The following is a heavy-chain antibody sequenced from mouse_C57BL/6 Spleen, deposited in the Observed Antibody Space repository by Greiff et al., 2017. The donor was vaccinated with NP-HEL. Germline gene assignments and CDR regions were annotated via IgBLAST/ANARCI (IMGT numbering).Heavy chain of an antibody. CDR2: ISSGSSTI. J-gene: IGHJ2*01. V-gene: IGHV5-17*01. CDR1: GFTFSDYG. D-gene: IGHD2-12*01. Sequence: DVKLVESGGGLVKPGGSLKLSCAASGFTFSDYGMHWVRQAPEKGLEWVAYISSGSSTIYYADTVKGRFTISRDNAKNTLFLQMTSLRSEDTAMYYCATHYIYDLDDWGQGTTLTVSS. CDR3: ATHYIYDLDD.